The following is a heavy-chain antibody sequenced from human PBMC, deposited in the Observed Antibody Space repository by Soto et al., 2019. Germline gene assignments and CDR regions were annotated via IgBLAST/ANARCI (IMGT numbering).Heavy chain of an antibody. Sequence: QVQLVQSGAEVKKPGSPVKVSCKASGGTFSSYAISWVRQAPGQGLEWMGGIIPIFGTANYAQKFQGRVTITADESTSTAYMELSSLRSEDTAVYYCARDLPGKQWLVGGGLGGYFDYWGQGTLVTVSS. D-gene: IGHD6-19*01. J-gene: IGHJ4*02. CDR3: ARDLPGKQWLVGGGLGGYFDY. CDR1: GGTFSSYA. V-gene: IGHV1-69*01. CDR2: IIPIFGTA.